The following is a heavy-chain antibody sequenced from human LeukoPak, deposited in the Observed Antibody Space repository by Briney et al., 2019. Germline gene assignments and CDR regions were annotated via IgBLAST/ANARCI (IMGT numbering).Heavy chain of an antibody. J-gene: IGHJ5*02. CDR1: GGSINNYY. CDR2: IYYSGST. V-gene: IGHV4-59*12. CDR3: VRPMGGWFDP. Sequence: PSETLSLTCTVSGGSINNYYWSWIRQPPGEGLEWIGYIYYSGSTNYNPSLKSRVTMSVDTSKNQFSLKLSSVTAADTAVYYCVRPMGGWFDPWGQGTLVTVSS. D-gene: IGHD3-10*01.